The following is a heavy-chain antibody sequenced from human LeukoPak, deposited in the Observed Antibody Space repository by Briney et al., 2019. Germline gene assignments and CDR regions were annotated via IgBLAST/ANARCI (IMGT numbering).Heavy chain of an antibody. CDR2: ISWNSGSI. D-gene: IGHD2-21*01. J-gene: IGHJ4*02. Sequence: GGSLRLSCAASGFTFDDYAMHWVRQAPGKGLEWVSGISWNSGSIGYADSVKGRFTISRDNAKNSLYLQMNSLRAEDTALYYCAKDIAHYPGYFGYWGQGTLVTVSS. CDR1: GFTFDDYA. V-gene: IGHV3-9*01. CDR3: AKDIAHYPGYFGY.